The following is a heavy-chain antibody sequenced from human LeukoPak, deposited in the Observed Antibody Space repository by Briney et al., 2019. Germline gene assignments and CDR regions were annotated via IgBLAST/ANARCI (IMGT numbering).Heavy chain of an antibody. CDR3: AKDTDYGGAYYYYGMDV. CDR2: ISGSGGST. J-gene: IGHJ6*02. CDR1: GFTFSSYA. D-gene: IGHD4-23*01. Sequence: GGSLRLSCAASGFTFSSYAMSWVRQAPGKGLGWVSAISGSGGSTYYADSVKGRFTISRDNSKNTLYLQMNSLRAEDTAVYYCAKDTDYGGAYYYYGMDVWGQGTTVTVSS. V-gene: IGHV3-23*01.